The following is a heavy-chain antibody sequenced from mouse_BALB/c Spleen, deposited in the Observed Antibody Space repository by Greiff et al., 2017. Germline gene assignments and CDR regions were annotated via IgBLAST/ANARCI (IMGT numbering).Heavy chain of an antibody. V-gene: IGHV1-54*01. Sequence: QVQLQQSGAELVRPGTSVKVSCKASGYAFTNYLIEWVKQRPGQGLEWIGVINPGSGGTNYNEKFKGKATLTADKSSSTAYMQLSSLTSDDSVVYFCARRRNYYRYAMDYWGQGTSVTVSS. J-gene: IGHJ4*01. D-gene: IGHD2-14*01. CDR2: INPGSGGT. CDR1: GYAFTNYL. CDR3: ARRRNYYRYAMDY.